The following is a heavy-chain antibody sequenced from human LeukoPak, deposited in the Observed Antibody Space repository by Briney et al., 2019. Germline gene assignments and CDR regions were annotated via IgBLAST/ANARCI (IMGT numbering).Heavy chain of an antibody. Sequence: GESLKIPCKGSGYSFTSYWIGWVRQLPGKGLGRMGIIYPGDCDPRYRPSFQGQVTISADKSISTAYLQWSSLKASDTAMYYCARSSEYCSSTSCHGVPPYYYYHYMDVWGKGTTVTVSS. CDR3: ARSSEYCSSTSCHGVPPYYYYHYMDV. CDR1: GYSFTSYW. J-gene: IGHJ6*03. D-gene: IGHD2-2*01. V-gene: IGHV5-51*01. CDR2: IYPGDCDP.